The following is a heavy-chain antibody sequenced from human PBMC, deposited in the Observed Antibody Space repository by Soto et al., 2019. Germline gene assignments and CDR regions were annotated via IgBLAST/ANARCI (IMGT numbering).Heavy chain of an antibody. V-gene: IGHV1-69*06. CDR1: GGTFSSYA. CDR3: VGGRFGEFYYYYGMDV. D-gene: IGHD3-10*01. J-gene: IGHJ6*02. Sequence: GASVKVSCKASGGTFSSYAISWVRQAPGQGLEWMGGIIPIFGTANYAQKFQGRVTITADKSTSTAYMELSSLRSEDTAVYYCVGGRFGEFYYYYGMDVWGQGTTVTVSS. CDR2: IIPIFGTA.